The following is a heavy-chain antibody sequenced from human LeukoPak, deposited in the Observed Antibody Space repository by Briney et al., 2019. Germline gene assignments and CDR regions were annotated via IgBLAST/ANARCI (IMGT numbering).Heavy chain of an antibody. CDR3: ASQIHGGEYSSGFPY. Sequence: SETLSLTCTVSGGSISSSSYYWGWIRQPPGKGLEWIVSIYYSGSTYYNPSLKSRVTISVDTSKNQFSLKLSSVTAADTAVYYCASQIHGGEYSSGFPYWGQGTLVTVSS. J-gene: IGHJ4*02. CDR1: GGSISSSSYY. V-gene: IGHV4-39*01. D-gene: IGHD6-19*01. CDR2: IYYSGST.